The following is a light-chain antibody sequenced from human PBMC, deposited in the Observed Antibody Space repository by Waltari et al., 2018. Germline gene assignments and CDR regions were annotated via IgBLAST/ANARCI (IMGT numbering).Light chain of an antibody. CDR2: GAS. CDR3: QQYYSSPIS. J-gene: IGKJ5*01. V-gene: IGKV3-15*01. Sequence: EIVMTQSPGTLSVSPGEGATLPGRASQSVSSKVAWYQQRPGQAPRLLIFGASTRATGIPARFSGSESGTEFTLTISSLQSEDVAVYYCQQYYSSPISFGQGTRLEIK. CDR1: QSVSSK.